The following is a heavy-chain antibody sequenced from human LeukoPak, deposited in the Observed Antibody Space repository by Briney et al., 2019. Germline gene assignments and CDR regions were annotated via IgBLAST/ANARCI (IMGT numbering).Heavy chain of an antibody. CDR1: GFTFSSHG. CDR3: ARGGAAGIYGMDV. D-gene: IGHD6-13*01. Sequence: GGSLRLSCAASGFTFSSHGMRWVRQAPGQGLEWVTFISDYGSNKNYAESVKGRFTISRDNSENTLYLQVDSLRPEDTAVYYCARGGAAGIYGMDVWGQGAIMTVTS. CDR2: ISDYGSNK. J-gene: IGHJ6*02. V-gene: IGHV3-30*02.